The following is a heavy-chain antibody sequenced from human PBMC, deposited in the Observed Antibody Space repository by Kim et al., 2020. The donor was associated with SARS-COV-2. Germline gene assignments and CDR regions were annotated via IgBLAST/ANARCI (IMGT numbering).Heavy chain of an antibody. V-gene: IGHV3-21*01. CDR2: SGKSGVQM. CDR1: GFFFSNSL. D-gene: IGHD3-22*01. Sequence: GGSLRLSCTGSGFFFSNSLIIWVRQSPGKGLEWVSSSGKSGVQMDYSESVKGRFTMSRDTTSLKLHMNSLRVEDTAVYYCARSGGYYDFDQWGQGALVTVSS. J-gene: IGHJ4*02. CDR3: ARSGGYYDFDQ.